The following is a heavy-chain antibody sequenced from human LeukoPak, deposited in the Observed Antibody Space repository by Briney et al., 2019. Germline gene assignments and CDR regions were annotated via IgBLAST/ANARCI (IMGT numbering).Heavy chain of an antibody. CDR2: ISAYNGNT. V-gene: IGHV1-18*01. J-gene: IGHJ4*02. CDR3: ARMSGDSSGYYYSSFDY. Sequence: ASVKVSCKASGYTFTIYGISWVRQAPGQGLEWMGWISAYNGNTNYAQKLQGRVTMTTDTSTSTAYMELRSLRSDDTAVYYCARMSGDSSGYYYSSFDYWGQGTLVTVSS. CDR1: GYTFTIYG. D-gene: IGHD3-22*01.